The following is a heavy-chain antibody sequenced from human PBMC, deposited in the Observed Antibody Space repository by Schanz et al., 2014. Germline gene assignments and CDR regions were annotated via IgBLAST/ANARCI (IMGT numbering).Heavy chain of an antibody. J-gene: IGHJ4*02. Sequence: QVQLVQSGAEVKEPGASVKLSCKSSGYTFTDYYMQWVRQAPGQGLEWLGTIFLNDGGTHSADKFQGRIIMTRDTSTSTVYLDLSSLRSEDTAVYYCARERPRKGDFDYWGQGTLVTVSS. CDR3: ARERPRKGDFDY. D-gene: IGHD1-26*01. CDR2: IFLNDGGT. CDR1: GYTFTDYY. V-gene: IGHV1-46*01.